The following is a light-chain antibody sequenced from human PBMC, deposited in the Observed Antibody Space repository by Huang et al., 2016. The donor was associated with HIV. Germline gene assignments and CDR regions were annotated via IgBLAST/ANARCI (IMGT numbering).Light chain of an antibody. CDR2: DAS. J-gene: IGKJ4*02. Sequence: EMFLTQSPGTLSWSPGERATLSCRASQNIRNYLAWYQQKPGQAPRLRIYDASIRATGIPARFSGSGSGTDFTLTISRLEPEDSAVYYCQRRSNWPSFGGGTTVEI. V-gene: IGKV3-11*01. CDR3: QRRSNWPS. CDR1: QNIRNY.